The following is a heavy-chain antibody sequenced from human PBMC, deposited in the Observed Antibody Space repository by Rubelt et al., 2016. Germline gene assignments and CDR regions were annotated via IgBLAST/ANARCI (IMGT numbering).Heavy chain of an antibody. CDR1: GGSISSSSYY. CDR3: ASRGDY. V-gene: IGHV4-39*01. D-gene: IGHD1-26*01. CDR2: IYYSGST. J-gene: IGHJ4*02. Sequence: QLQLQESGPGLVKPSETLSLTCTVSGGSISSSSYYWGWIRQPPGKGLAWIGSIYYSGSTYYNPSLKCRVTISVDTSKNQFSLKLSSVTAADTAVYYCASRGDYWGQGTLVTVSS.